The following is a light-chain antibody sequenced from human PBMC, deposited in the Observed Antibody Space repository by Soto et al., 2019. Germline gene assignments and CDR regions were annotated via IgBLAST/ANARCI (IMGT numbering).Light chain of an antibody. CDR2: AAS. CDR1: QGISSY. V-gene: IGKV1-9*01. CDR3: QQLNSYPLP. Sequence: DIQLTQSPSFLSASVGDRVTITCRASQGISSYLAWYQQKPGKAPKLLIYAASTLQSGVPSRFSGSGSGTEFTHPVSSLQPEDFATYYCQQLNSYPLPVGPGTKVHIK. J-gene: IGKJ3*01.